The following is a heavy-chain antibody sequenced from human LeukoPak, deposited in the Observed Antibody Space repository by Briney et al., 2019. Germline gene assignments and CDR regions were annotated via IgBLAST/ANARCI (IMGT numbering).Heavy chain of an antibody. CDR1: GYSLTDLS. D-gene: IGHD1-26*01. CDR3: AAGGIYSLLDY. J-gene: IGHJ4*02. Sequence: ASVKVSCKVSGYSLTDLSMHWVRQAPGNGLEWMGGFDPEHREAIYAQKFQGRVSITEDTSTDTAYMELSSLRSEGTAVYYCAAGGIYSLLDYWGQGTLVTVSS. CDR2: FDPEHREA. V-gene: IGHV1-24*01.